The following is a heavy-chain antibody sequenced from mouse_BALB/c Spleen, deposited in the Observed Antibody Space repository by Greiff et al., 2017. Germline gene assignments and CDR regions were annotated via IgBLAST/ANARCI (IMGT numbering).Heavy chain of an antibody. CDR1: GFTFSSYT. D-gene: IGHD5-1*01. CDR3: TRDTSLGFAY. Sequence: DVQLVESGGGLVKPGGSLKLSCAASGFTFSSYTMSWVRQTPEKRLEWVATISSGGSYTYYPDSVKGRFTISRDNAKNTLYLQMSSLKSEDTAMYYCTRDTSLGFAYWGQGTLVTVSA. J-gene: IGHJ3*01. V-gene: IGHV5-6-4*01. CDR2: ISSGGSYT.